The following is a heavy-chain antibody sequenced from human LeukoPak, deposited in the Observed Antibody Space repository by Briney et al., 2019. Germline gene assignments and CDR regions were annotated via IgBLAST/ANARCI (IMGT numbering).Heavy chain of an antibody. V-gene: IGHV3-20*04. D-gene: IGHD3-9*01. CDR1: GFTFSSYW. CDR2: INWNGGST. J-gene: IGHJ6*03. Sequence: GGSLRLSCAASGFTFSSYWMSWVRQAPGKGLEWVSGINWNGGSTGYADSVKGRFTISRDNAKNSLYLQMNSLRAEDTVLYYCARGDYYDILTGYYYYYYMDVWGKGTTVTVSS. CDR3: ARGDYYDILTGYYYYYYMDV.